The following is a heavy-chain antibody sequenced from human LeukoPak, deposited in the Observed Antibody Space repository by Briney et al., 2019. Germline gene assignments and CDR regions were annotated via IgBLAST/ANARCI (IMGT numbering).Heavy chain of an antibody. CDR2: INPSGGST. D-gene: IGHD1-26*01. CDR1: GYTFTSYY. V-gene: IGHV1-46*01. J-gene: IGHJ4*02. Sequence: ASVKVSCKASGYTFTSYYMHWVRQAPGQGLEWMGIINPSGGSTGYAQKFQGRVTMTRDMPTSTVYMELSSLRSEDTAVYYCARESVGAYNDYWGQGTLVTVSS. CDR3: ARESVGAYNDY.